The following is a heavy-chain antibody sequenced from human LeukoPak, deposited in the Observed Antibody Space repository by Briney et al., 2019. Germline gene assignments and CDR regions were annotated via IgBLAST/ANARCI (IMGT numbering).Heavy chain of an antibody. CDR1: GFTFSSYA. V-gene: IGHV3-23*01. Sequence: GGSLRLSCAASGFTFSSYAMSWVRQAPGKGLEWVSAISGSGGSTYYADSVKGRFTISRDNSKNTLYLQMNSLRAEDTAVYYCAEVPITMVRGVILYYFDYWGQGTLVTVSS. CDR2: ISGSGGST. CDR3: AEVPITMVRGVILYYFDY. J-gene: IGHJ4*02. D-gene: IGHD3-10*01.